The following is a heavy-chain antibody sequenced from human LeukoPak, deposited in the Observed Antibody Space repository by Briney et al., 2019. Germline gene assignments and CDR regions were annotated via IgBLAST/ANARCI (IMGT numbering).Heavy chain of an antibody. V-gene: IGHV4-39*07. CDR1: GGSISSSSYY. CDR3: ARLYSSSRDAFDI. J-gene: IGHJ3*02. CDR2: IYYSGST. D-gene: IGHD6-13*01. Sequence: SETLSLTCTVSGGSISSSSYYWGWIRQPPGKGLEWIGSIYYSGSTYYNPSLKSRVTISVDTSKNQFSLKLSSVTAADTAVYYCARLYSSSRDAFDIWGQGTMVTVSS.